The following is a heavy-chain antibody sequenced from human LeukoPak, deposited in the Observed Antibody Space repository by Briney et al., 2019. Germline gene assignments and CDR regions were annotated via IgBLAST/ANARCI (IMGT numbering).Heavy chain of an antibody. J-gene: IGHJ6*03. CDR1: GCTFSSYS. Sequence: ASVKVSCKASGCTFSSYSISWVRQAPGQGLEWMGGIIPIFGTANYAQKFQGRVTITADESTSTAYMELSSLRSEDTAVYYCARVPYYYDSSGYYTDRYYYYYMDVWGKGTTVTVSS. CDR3: ARVPYYYDSSGYYTDRYYYYYMDV. D-gene: IGHD3-22*01. V-gene: IGHV1-69*13. CDR2: IIPIFGTA.